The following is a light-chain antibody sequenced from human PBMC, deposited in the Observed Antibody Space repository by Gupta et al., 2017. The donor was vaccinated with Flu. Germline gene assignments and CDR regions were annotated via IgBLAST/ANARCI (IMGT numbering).Light chain of an antibody. CDR3: QQDDNAPIT. V-gene: IGKV4-1*01. Sequence: DIVMTQSPDSLAVSLGERATINCKSSQSVLYSSNNKNHLAWYQQKPGQPPKLLIYWASTRESGVPDGFSGSGSGTDFTLTISSLQAEDVAVYYCQQDDNAPITFGQGTRMEIK. CDR1: QSVLYSSNNKNH. CDR2: WAS. J-gene: IGKJ5*01.